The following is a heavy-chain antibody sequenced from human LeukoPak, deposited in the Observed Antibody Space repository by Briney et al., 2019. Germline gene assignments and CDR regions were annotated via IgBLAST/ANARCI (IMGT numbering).Heavy chain of an antibody. D-gene: IGHD3-3*01. V-gene: IGHV4-39*07. CDR3: ARGESTYDFWSGYYTDGYYYYYGMDV. J-gene: IGHJ6*02. CDR2: INHSGST. Sequence: SETLSLTCTVSGGSISSGDYYWSWIRQPPGKGLEWIGEINHSGSTNYNPSLKSRVTISVDTSKNQFSLKLSSVTAADTAVYYCARGESTYDFWSGYYTDGYYYYYGMDVWGQGTTVTVSS. CDR1: GGSISSGDYY.